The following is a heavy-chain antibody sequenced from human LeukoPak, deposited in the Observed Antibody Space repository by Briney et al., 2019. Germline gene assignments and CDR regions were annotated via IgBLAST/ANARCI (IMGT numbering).Heavy chain of an antibody. D-gene: IGHD6-19*01. CDR2: SYYTGST. CDR1: GGSISSSSYY. J-gene: IGHJ4*02. V-gene: IGHV4-39*01. Sequence: SETLSLTCTVSGGSISSSSYYWGWIRQPPGKVLEWIGGSYYTGSTYYNPSLKSRVSISVDTSKNQSSLKLSSVTAADTAVYYCARLSGGWYGGFIDCWGQGNLVTVSS. CDR3: ARLSGGWYGGFIDC.